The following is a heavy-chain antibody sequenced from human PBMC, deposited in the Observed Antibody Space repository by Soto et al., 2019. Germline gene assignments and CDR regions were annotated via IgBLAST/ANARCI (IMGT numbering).Heavy chain of an antibody. CDR2: IIPMFGTT. D-gene: IGHD3-22*01. J-gene: IGHJ4*02. CDR3: ASGGIRSYDDSTGSYGL. CDR1: GGTLNNYA. Sequence: QVQLVQSGAEVRKPGSSVKVSCQASGGTLNNYAFTWVRQTHGQGLEWMGGIIPMFGTTNYAQKFQGRLTITADESTSTAYMDLTSLRSEDTAVYYCASGGIRSYDDSTGSYGLWGQGTLVTVSS. V-gene: IGHV1-69*01.